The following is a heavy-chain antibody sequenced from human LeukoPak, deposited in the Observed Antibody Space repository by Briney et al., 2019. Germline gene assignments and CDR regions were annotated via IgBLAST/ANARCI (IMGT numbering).Heavy chain of an antibody. J-gene: IGHJ4*02. D-gene: IGHD2-8*01. V-gene: IGHV3-48*01. CDR2: ISSSSSTI. CDR3: AKDPDCTSGICYTFFDY. Sequence: GGSLRLSCAASGFTFSTFWMSWVRQAPGKGLEWVSYISSSSSTIYYADSVKGRFTISRDNSKNTLYLQMNSLRAEVTAVYYCAKDPDCTSGICYTFFDYWGQGTLVTVSS. CDR1: GFTFSTFW.